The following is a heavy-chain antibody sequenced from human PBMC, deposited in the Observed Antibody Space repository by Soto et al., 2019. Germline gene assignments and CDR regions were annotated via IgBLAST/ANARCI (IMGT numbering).Heavy chain of an antibody. J-gene: IGHJ5*02. CDR2: IYYSGST. V-gene: IGHV4-31*03. Sequence: PSETLSLTCTVSGGSISSGGYYWSWIRQHPGKGLGWIGYIYYSGSTYYNPSLKSRVTISVDTSKNQFSLKLSSVTAADTAVYYCATSYSYGSNWFDPWGQGTLVTVSS. D-gene: IGHD5-18*01. CDR3: ATSYSYGSNWFDP. CDR1: GGSISSGGYY.